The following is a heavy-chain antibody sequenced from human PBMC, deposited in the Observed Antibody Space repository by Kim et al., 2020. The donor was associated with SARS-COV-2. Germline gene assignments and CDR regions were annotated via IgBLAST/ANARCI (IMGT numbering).Heavy chain of an antibody. D-gene: IGHD2-15*01. V-gene: IGHV1-2*02. Sequence: ASVKVSCKASGYTFTGYYMHWVRQAPGQGLEWMGWINPNSGGTNYAQKFQGRVTMTRDTSISTAYMELSRLRSDDTAVYYCARKYCSGGSCYLYYWGQGTLVTVSS. CDR2: INPNSGGT. CDR3: ARKYCSGGSCYLYY. CDR1: GYTFTGYY. J-gene: IGHJ4*02.